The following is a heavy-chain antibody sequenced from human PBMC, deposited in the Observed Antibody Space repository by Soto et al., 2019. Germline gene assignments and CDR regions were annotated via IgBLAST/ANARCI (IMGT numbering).Heavy chain of an antibody. Sequence: QVQLQESGPGLVKPSETLSLTCTVSGGSISSYYWSWIRQPAGKGLEWIGRIYTSGSTNYNPSLKSRVTMSVDTSKNQFSLKLSSVTAADTAVDYCAREGDTAMATGYYYYYGMDVWGQGTTVNVSS. CDR3: AREGDTAMATGYYYYYGMDV. D-gene: IGHD5-18*01. CDR1: GGSISSYY. V-gene: IGHV4-4*07. CDR2: IYTSGST. J-gene: IGHJ6*02.